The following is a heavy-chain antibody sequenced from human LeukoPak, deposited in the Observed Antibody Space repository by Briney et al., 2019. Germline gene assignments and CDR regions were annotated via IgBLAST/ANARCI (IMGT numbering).Heavy chain of an antibody. CDR2: MYFSGST. Sequence: SETLSLTCTVAGGSISSSRYYWGRLRQPPWKGLEWIGSMYFSGSTYYNRSLKSRVTISVDTSKNQFSLKLSSVTAADTAVYYCASEAYSGYVKGYYYYYMDVWGKGTTVTISS. V-gene: IGHV4-39*01. J-gene: IGHJ6*03. D-gene: IGHD5-12*01. CDR1: GGSISSSRYY. CDR3: ASEAYSGYVKGYYYYYMDV.